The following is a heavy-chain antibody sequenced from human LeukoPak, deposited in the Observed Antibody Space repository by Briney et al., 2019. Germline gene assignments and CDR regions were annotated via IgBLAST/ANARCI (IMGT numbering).Heavy chain of an antibody. D-gene: IGHD3-22*01. CDR2: INHSGST. V-gene: IGHV4-34*01. Sequence: SETLSLTCAVYGGSFSGYYWSWIRQPPGKGLEWIGEINHSGSTNYNPSLKGRVTISVDTSKNQFSLKLSSVSAADTAVYYCARGYYYDSSGYPLFDYWGQGTLVTVSS. CDR3: ARGYYYDSSGYPLFDY. CDR1: GGSFSGYY. J-gene: IGHJ4*02.